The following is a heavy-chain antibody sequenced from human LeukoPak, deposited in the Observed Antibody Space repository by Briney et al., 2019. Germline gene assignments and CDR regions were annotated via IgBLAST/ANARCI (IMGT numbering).Heavy chain of an antibody. CDR2: IYHSGST. D-gene: IGHD6-13*01. CDR3: ARGRGGPLAAAGTEVRYYFDS. J-gene: IGHJ4*02. Sequence: SETLSLTCAVSGYSISSAYSWGWIRQPPGKGPEWIATIYHSGSTYYNPSLQSRVTISVDTSENQFSLNLNSVTAADTAVYYCARGRGGPLAAAGTEVRYYFDSWGQGTLVTVSS. CDR1: GYSISSAYS. V-gene: IGHV4-38-2*01.